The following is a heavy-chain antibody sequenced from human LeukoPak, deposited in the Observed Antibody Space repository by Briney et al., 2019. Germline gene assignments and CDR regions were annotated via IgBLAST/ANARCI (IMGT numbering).Heavy chain of an antibody. J-gene: IGHJ4*02. CDR3: ARTYYDILTGYYRYYFDY. D-gene: IGHD3-9*01. V-gene: IGHV3-7*01. CDR2: IKPDGSEK. Sequence: GGSLRLSCAASGFTFSTYWMSWVRQAPGKGLEWVANIKPDGSEKYYVDSVKGRFTISRDNAKNSLYLQMNSLRAEDTAVYYCARTYYDILTGYYRYYFDYWGQGTLVTVSS. CDR1: GFTFSTYW.